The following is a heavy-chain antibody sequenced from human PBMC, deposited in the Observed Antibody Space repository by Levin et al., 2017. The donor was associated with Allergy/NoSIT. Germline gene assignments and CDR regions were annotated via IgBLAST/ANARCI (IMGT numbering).Heavy chain of an antibody. D-gene: IGHD3-10*01. CDR3: ARGSGTLLPRFED. V-gene: IGHV4-39*01. CDR1: GGSISGSIYY. Sequence: SETLSLTCTVSGGSISGSIYYWGWIRQPPGKGLEWIGNIYYRGNTFYNPSLKSRVSISVDTSKSQFSLKLSSLTAADTAVYYCARGSGTLLPRFEDWGQGTQVTVSS. CDR2: IYYRGNT. J-gene: IGHJ4*02.